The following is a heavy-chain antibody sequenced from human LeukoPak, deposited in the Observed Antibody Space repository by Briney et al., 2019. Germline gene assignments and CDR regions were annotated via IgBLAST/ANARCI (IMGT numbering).Heavy chain of an antibody. J-gene: IGHJ3*02. D-gene: IGHD3-3*01. CDR1: GFTFSSYW. CDR2: IKQDGSEK. V-gene: IGHV3-7*01. CDR3: ARVGSILRFLGRVSFDI. Sequence: GGSLRLSCAASGFTFSSYWMSWVRQAPGKGLEWVANIKQDGSEKYYVDSVKGRFTISRDNAKNSLYLQMNSLRAEDTAEYYCARVGSILRFLGRVSFDILGQGTIVTVSS.